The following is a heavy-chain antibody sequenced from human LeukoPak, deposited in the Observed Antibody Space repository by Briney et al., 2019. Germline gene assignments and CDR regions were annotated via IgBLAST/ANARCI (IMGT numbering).Heavy chain of an antibody. D-gene: IGHD3-10*01. J-gene: IGHJ3*02. CDR2: ISYDGSNK. Sequence: TGGSLRLSCAASGITLSSYDMHWVRQAPGKALEWVAVISYDGSNKDYADSVKGRFTISRDNSKNTLDLQMNSLRAEDTAVYYCAKDRGVWAFDIWGQGTMVTVSS. CDR1: GITLSSYD. CDR3: AKDRGVWAFDI. V-gene: IGHV3-30-3*01.